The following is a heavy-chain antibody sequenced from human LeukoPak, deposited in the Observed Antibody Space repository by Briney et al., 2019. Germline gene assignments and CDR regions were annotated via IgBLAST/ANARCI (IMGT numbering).Heavy chain of an antibody. D-gene: IGHD3-16*01. CDR1: GFTFSSYG. Sequence: PGGSLRLSCAASGFTFSSYGMHWVRQAPGKGLEWVAVISYDGSNKYYADSVKGRFTISRDNSKNTLYLQMNSLRAEGTAVYYCAKDYTSVWGQGTLVTVSS. J-gene: IGHJ4*02. CDR2: ISYDGSNK. V-gene: IGHV3-30*18. CDR3: AKDYTSV.